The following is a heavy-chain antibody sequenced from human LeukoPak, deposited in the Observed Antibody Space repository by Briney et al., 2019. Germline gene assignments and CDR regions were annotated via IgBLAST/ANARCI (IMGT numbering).Heavy chain of an antibody. CDR1: GFTFDDYA. CDR3: AKDMGGGIYYYYGMDV. D-gene: IGHD3-16*01. J-gene: IGHJ6*02. CDR2: ISWNSGSI. V-gene: IGHV3-9*01. Sequence: SGGSLRLSCAASGFTFDDYAMHWVRQAPGKGLEWVSGISWNSGSIGYADSVKGRFTISRDNAKNSLYLQMNSLRAEDTALYYCAKDMGGGIYYYYGMDVWGQGTTVTVSS.